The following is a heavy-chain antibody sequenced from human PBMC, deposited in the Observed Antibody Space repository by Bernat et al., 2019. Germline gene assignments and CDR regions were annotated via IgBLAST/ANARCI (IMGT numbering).Heavy chain of an antibody. Sequence: QVHLVQSGAEVKKPGASVKVSCRASGYTFSTYYIHWVRQAPGQGLEWMGIINPSRGTTTYARKFQGRVTMTRDTSTSTVHMEVSSLRSDDTAVYYCARGAESVAAYFDYWGQGTLVTGSS. CDR1: GYTFSTYY. D-gene: IGHD6-19*01. CDR2: INPSRGTT. J-gene: IGHJ4*02. V-gene: IGHV1-46*01. CDR3: ARGAESVAAYFDY.